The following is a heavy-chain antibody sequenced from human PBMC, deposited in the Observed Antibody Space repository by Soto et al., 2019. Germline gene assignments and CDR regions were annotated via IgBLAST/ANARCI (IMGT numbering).Heavy chain of an antibody. CDR2: VYPSDSDV. D-gene: IGHD3-10*01. V-gene: IGHV5-51*01. Sequence: GESLKISCQGSGYRFTSSWIGWVRQMPGKGLEWLGNVYPSDSDVRYSPSFEGRVTISADNSINTAYLKWSSLKASDTAIYYCARLPQFLWFGALTSRASYFNYWGPGTLVTVSS. CDR3: ARLPQFLWFGALTSRASYFNY. CDR1: GYRFTSSW. J-gene: IGHJ4*02.